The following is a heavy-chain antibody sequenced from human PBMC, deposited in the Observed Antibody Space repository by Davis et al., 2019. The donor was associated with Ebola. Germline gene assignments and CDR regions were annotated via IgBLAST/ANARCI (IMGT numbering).Heavy chain of an antibody. J-gene: IGHJ6*02. Sequence: AASVKVSCKASGGTFSSYAISWVRQAPRQGLEWLGGIIPIFGTANYAQKFQGRVTITADESTSTAYMELSSLRSEDTAVYYCAGLKVATILAYYYGMDVWGQGTTVTVSS. CDR2: IIPIFGTA. CDR1: GGTFSSYA. V-gene: IGHV1-69*13. D-gene: IGHD5-12*01. CDR3: AGLKVATILAYYYGMDV.